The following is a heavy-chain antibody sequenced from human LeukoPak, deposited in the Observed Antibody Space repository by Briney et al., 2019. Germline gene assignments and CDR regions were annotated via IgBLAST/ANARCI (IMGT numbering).Heavy chain of an antibody. CDR1: GGTFSSYA. J-gene: IGHJ4*02. CDR3: ARGRDGYNYFDY. D-gene: IGHD5-24*01. V-gene: IGHV1-69*13. Sequence: VASVKVSCKASGGTFSSYAISWVRQAPGQGLEWMGGIIPIFGTANYAQKFQGRVTITADESTSTAYMELSSLRSEDTAVYYCARGRDGYNYFDYWGQGTLVTVFS. CDR2: IIPIFGTA.